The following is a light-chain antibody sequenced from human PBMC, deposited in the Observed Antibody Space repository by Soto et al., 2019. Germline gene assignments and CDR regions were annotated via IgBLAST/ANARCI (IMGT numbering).Light chain of an antibody. CDR1: SSDVGGHNY. Sequence: QSVLTQPRSVSGSPGQSVTISCTGTSSDVGGHNYVSWYQQHPGKAPKLMIYDVTKRPSGVPDRFSGSKSGNTASLTISGLQAEDEADYYCCSYAGSYYFRVFGPGTKVTVL. CDR3: CSYAGSYYFRV. J-gene: IGLJ1*01. CDR2: DVT. V-gene: IGLV2-11*01.